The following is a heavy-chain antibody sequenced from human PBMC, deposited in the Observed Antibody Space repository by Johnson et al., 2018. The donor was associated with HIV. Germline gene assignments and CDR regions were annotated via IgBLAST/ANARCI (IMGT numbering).Heavy chain of an antibody. D-gene: IGHD6-19*01. CDR3: ARKQWLEIPSDALDV. CDR2: IYSDGSDT. J-gene: IGHJ3*01. Sequence: VQLLESGGGLVQPGRSLRLSCAASGFIFRNYWMYWVRQAPGKGLVWVARIYSDGSDTAYADSVKGRFTISRDNAKKTLYLQMKSLRAEDTAVYYCARKQWLEIPSDALDVWCQGTMVTVSS. CDR1: GFIFRNYW. V-gene: IGHV3-74*03.